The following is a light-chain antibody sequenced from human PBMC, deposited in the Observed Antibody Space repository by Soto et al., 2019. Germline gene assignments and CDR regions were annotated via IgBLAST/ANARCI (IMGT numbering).Light chain of an antibody. V-gene: IGKV3D-15*01. CDR3: QQYKDWPPLT. CDR1: QSVNRN. CDR2: GAS. J-gene: IGKJ4*01. Sequence: EIAMTQSPVTLSASPGERVTLSCRASQSVNRNLAWYQQRPGQAPRVLIYGASNRASGIPDRFSGSGSGTDFTLTISSLEPDDFALYYCQQYKDWPPLTFGGGTKVDIK.